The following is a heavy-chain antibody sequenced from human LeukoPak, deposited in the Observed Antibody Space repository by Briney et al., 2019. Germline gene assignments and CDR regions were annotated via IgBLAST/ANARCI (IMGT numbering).Heavy chain of an antibody. CDR3: ARHLLAVAGAQYFDY. Sequence: GESLKISCKSSGYSFTDYWIGWVRQMPGKGLEWMGIIYPGDSDTRYSPSFQGQVTISADKSISTAYLQWSSLKASDTAMYYCARHLLAVAGAQYFDYWGQGTLVTVSS. CDR2: IYPGDSDT. D-gene: IGHD6-19*01. J-gene: IGHJ4*02. V-gene: IGHV5-51*01. CDR1: GYSFTDYW.